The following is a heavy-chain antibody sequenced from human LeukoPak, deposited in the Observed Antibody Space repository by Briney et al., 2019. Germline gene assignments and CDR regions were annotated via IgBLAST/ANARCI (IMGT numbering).Heavy chain of an antibody. Sequence: SETLSLTCTVSGGSISSYYWSWIRQPPGKGLEWIGYIYYSGSTNYNPSLKSRVTISVDTSKNQFSLKLSSVTAADTAVYYCARRAYSSSWPSFDYWGQGTLVTVSS. D-gene: IGHD6-13*01. CDR3: ARRAYSSSWPSFDY. CDR1: GGSISSYY. J-gene: IGHJ4*02. CDR2: IYYSGST. V-gene: IGHV4-59*08.